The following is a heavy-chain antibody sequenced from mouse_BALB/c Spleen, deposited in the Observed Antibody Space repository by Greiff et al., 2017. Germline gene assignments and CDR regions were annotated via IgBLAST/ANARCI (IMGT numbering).Heavy chain of an antibody. Sequence: QVQLKQSGPGLVAPSQSLSITCTVSGFSLTDYGVSWIRQPPGKGLEWLGVIWGGGSTYYNSALKSRLSISKDNSKSQVFLKMNSLQTDDTAMYYCAKHIYYWGFFYAMDYWGQGTSVTVSS. J-gene: IGHJ4*01. CDR1: GFSLTDYG. CDR2: IWGGGST. V-gene: IGHV2-6-5*01. D-gene: IGHD2-1*01. CDR3: AKHIYYWGFFYAMDY.